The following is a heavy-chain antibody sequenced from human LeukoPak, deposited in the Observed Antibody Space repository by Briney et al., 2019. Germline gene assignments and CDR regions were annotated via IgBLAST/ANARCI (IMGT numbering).Heavy chain of an antibody. CDR2: INHSGST. V-gene: IGHV4-39*07. D-gene: IGHD3-3*01. CDR1: GGSISSSSYY. CDR3: ARGVHYDFWSGYSYYYGMDV. J-gene: IGHJ6*02. Sequence: PSETLSLTCTVSGGSISSSSYYWSWIRQPPGKGLEWIGEINHSGSTNYNPSLKSRVTISVDTSKNQFSLKLSSVTAADTAVYYCARGVHYDFWSGYSYYYGMDVWGQGTTVTVSS.